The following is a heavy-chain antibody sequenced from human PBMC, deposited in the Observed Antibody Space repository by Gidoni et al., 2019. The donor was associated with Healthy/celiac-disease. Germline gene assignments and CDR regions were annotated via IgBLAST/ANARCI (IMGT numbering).Heavy chain of an antibody. Sequence: EVQLLESGGGLVQPGGSLRLSCAASVFPFSSYAMSWVRQAPGKGLEWVSAISGSGGSTYYADSVKGRFTISRDNSKNTLYLQMNSLRAEDTAVYYCAKDPKPPGIAVAAPDDFDYWGQGTLVTVSS. CDR1: VFPFSSYA. J-gene: IGHJ4*02. CDR2: ISGSGGST. D-gene: IGHD6-19*01. V-gene: IGHV3-23*01. CDR3: AKDPKPPGIAVAAPDDFDY.